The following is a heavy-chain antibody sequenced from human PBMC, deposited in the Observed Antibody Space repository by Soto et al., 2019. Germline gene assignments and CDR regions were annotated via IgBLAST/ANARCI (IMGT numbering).Heavy chain of an antibody. J-gene: IGHJ4*02. V-gene: IGHV3-30*03. D-gene: IGHD6-19*01. CDR2: ISYDGSNK. Sequence: QVQLVESGGGVVQPGRSLRLSCAASGFTFSSYGMHWVRQAPGKGLAWVAVISYDGSNKYYADSVKGRFTISRDNSKNTLYLQMNSLRAEDTAVYYCALQDVIAVARFGGYWGQGTLVTVSS. CDR1: GFTFSSYG. CDR3: ALQDVIAVARFGGY.